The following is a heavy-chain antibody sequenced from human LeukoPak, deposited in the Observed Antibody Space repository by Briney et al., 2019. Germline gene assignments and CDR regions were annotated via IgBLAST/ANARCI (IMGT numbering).Heavy chain of an antibody. CDR1: GFTVDNNY. V-gene: IGHV3-66*01. D-gene: IGHD3-16*01. CDR3: ARWGPNDAFDI. J-gene: IGHJ3*02. CDR2: MYTDGST. Sequence: GGSLRLSCVASGFTVDNNYMSWVRQAPGKGLEWVSVMYTDGSTYYADSVKGRFIISRDEPKNTVYLQMISLRADDTAVYYCARWGPNDAFDIWGQGTMVTVS.